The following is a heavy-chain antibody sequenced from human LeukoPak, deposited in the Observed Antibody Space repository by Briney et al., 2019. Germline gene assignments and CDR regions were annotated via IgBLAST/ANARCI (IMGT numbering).Heavy chain of an antibody. CDR1: GFTFSSYG. Sequence: QPGGSLRLSCAASGFTFSSYGMHWVRQAPGKGLEWVAVIWYDGSNKYYADSVKGRFTISRDNSKNTLYLQMNSLRAEDTAVYYCARISGGSFPFDYWGQGTLVTVSS. V-gene: IGHV3-33*01. D-gene: IGHD2-15*01. J-gene: IGHJ4*02. CDR3: ARISGGSFPFDY. CDR2: IWYDGSNK.